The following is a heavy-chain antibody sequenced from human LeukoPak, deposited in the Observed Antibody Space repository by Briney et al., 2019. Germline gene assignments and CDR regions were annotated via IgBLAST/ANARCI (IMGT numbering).Heavy chain of an antibody. CDR2: ISGSGGST. D-gene: IGHD3-9*01. Sequence: GGSLRLSCAASGFTFSSYAMSWVRQAPGKGLEWVSAISGSGGSTYYADSVKGRFTISRDNSKNTLYLQMNSLRAEDTAVYYCARVPRGYDILTGYYYYGMDVWGQGTTVTVSS. V-gene: IGHV3-23*01. CDR3: ARVPRGYDILTGYYYYGMDV. CDR1: GFTFSSYA. J-gene: IGHJ6*02.